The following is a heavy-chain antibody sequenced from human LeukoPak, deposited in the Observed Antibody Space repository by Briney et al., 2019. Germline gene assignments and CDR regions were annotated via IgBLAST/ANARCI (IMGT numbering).Heavy chain of an antibody. CDR1: GGSISSSSYY. J-gene: IGHJ4*02. CDR3: ASLVALYSSSSGRY. V-gene: IGHV4-39*01. D-gene: IGHD6-6*01. CDR2: IYYSGST. Sequence: SETLSLTCTVSGGSISSSSYYWGWIRQPPGKGLEWIGSIYYSGSTYYNPSLKSRVTISVDTSKNQFSLKLSSVTAADTAVYYCASLVALYSSSSGRYWGQGTLVTVSS.